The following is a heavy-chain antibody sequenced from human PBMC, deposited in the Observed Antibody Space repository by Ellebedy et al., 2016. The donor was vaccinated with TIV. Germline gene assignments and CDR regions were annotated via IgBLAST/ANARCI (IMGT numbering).Heavy chain of an antibody. Sequence: ASVKVSCKASGYTFTSYAMHWVRQAPGQRLEWMGWINAGNGNTKYSQKFQGRVTITRDTSASTAYMALSSLRSEDTAVYYCARDGGYTIPMDVWGQGTTDTVSS. D-gene: IGHD2-2*02. CDR3: ARDGGYTIPMDV. CDR2: INAGNGNT. J-gene: IGHJ6*02. V-gene: IGHV1-3*01. CDR1: GYTFTSYA.